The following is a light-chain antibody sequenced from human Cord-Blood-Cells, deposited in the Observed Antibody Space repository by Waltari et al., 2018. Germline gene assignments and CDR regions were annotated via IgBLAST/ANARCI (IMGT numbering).Light chain of an antibody. Sequence: SALTQPASVSGSPGQSITISCTGTSSDVGSYNLVSWYQQHPGKAPKLMIYEGSQRPSGASMRVSGSKSGNTAALTISGLQSEVEADYYCCSYAGSSTWVFGGGTKLTVL. V-gene: IGLV2-23*01. CDR1: SSDVGSYNL. CDR2: EGS. CDR3: CSYAGSSTWV. J-gene: IGLJ3*02.